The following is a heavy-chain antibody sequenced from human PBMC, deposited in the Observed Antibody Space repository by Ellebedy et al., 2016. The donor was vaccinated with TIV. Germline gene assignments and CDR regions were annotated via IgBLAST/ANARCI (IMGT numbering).Heavy chain of an antibody. Sequence: GESLKISCAASGFTFSSFGMNWVRQASGKGLEWVSSIDSSSTYIYYADSVKGRFTISRYNAKNSLYLHMDSLTAEDTAVYYCAKSTVINPEGDDYDIWGQGTKVTVSS. CDR1: GFTFSSFG. J-gene: IGHJ3*02. CDR3: AKSTVINPEGDDYDI. V-gene: IGHV3-21*06. D-gene: IGHD4-23*01. CDR2: IDSSSTYI.